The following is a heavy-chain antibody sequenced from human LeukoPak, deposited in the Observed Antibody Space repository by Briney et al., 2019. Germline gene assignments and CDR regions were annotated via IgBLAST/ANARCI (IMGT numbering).Heavy chain of an antibody. Sequence: GGSVRLSCAAPGFTFSSYAMSWVRQAPGKGLERVSGINGRGDNTYYADSVKGRFTISRDNSKNTLYLQMNSLRAEDTALYYCAKDEYYYDSSGNPRFWGQGTPVTVSS. V-gene: IGHV3-23*01. D-gene: IGHD3-22*01. J-gene: IGHJ4*02. CDR1: GFTFSSYA. CDR2: INGRGDNT. CDR3: AKDEYYYDSSGNPRF.